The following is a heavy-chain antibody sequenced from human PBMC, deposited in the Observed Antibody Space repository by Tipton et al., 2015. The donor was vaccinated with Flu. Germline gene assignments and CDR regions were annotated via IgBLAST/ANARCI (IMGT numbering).Heavy chain of an antibody. Sequence: TLSLTCAVHGGSFSGYYWSWIRQPPGKGLEWIGEINHSGSTYYNPSLKSRVTISVDTSKNQFSLKLISVTAADTAVYYCARVSPGVESWFDPWGQGTLVTVSS. CDR1: GGSFSGYY. CDR2: INHSGST. V-gene: IGHV4-34*01. J-gene: IGHJ5*02. CDR3: ARVSPGVESWFDP. D-gene: IGHD3-3*01.